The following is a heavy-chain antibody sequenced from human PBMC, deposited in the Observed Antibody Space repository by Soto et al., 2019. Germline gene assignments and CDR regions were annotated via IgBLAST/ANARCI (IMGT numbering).Heavy chain of an antibody. CDR1: GGTFSSYT. V-gene: IGHV1-69*02. CDR3: ATERGVPAAIV. D-gene: IGHD2-2*02. Sequence: QVQLVQSGAEVKKPGSSVKVSCKASGGTFSSYTISWVRQAPGQGLEWMGRIIPILGIANYAQKFQGRVTSTADKSTSTAYMELSSLRAEDTAAYYCATERGVPAAIVWGQGTLVTVSS. J-gene: IGHJ4*02. CDR2: IIPILGIA.